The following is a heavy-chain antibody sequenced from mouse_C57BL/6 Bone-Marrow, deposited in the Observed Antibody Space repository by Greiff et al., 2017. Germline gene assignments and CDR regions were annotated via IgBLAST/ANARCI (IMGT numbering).Heavy chain of an antibody. V-gene: IGHV5-12*01. CDR1: GFPFSDYY. CDR2: ISNGGGST. CDR3: ASPPIYYDYGDWFAY. J-gene: IGHJ3*01. D-gene: IGHD2-4*01. Sequence: EVKLMESGGGLVQPGGSLKLSCAASGFPFSDYYMYWVRQTPEKRLEWVAYISNGGGSTYYPDTVTGRFTISSHNDKNPLYLQMNRLKSEDTAMYYCASPPIYYDYGDWFAYWGQGTLVTVSA.